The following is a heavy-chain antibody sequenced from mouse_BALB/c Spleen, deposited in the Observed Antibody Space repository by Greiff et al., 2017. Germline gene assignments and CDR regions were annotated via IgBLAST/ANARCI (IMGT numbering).Heavy chain of an antibody. CDR3: ARETGYSGFAY. J-gene: IGHJ3*01. V-gene: IGHV14-3*02. Sequence: VQLQQSGAELVKPGASVKLSCTASGFNIKDTYMHWVKQRPEQGLEWIGRIDPANGNTKYDPKFQGKATITADTSSNTAYLQLSSLTSEDTAVYSCARETGYSGFAYWGQGTLVTVSA. CDR2: IDPANGNT. D-gene: IGHD2-3*01. CDR1: GFNIKDTY.